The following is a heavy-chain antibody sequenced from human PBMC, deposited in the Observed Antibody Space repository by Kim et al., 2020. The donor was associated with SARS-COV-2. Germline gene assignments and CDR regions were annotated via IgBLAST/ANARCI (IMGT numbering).Heavy chain of an antibody. CDR3: ARSGCTGGDCYSWVGWLDP. J-gene: IGHJ5*02. V-gene: IGHV3-48*02. CDR1: GFIFSDHD. CDR2: ISSTPGIT. Sequence: GGSLRLSCAAAGFIFSDHDTNWVRQAPGKGLEWVSSISSTPGITYYADSVKGRFTVSRDNAKNLLYLQMNNLRDVDTALYYCARSGCTGGDCYSWVGWLDPWGQSTLVTVSS. D-gene: IGHD2-21*02.